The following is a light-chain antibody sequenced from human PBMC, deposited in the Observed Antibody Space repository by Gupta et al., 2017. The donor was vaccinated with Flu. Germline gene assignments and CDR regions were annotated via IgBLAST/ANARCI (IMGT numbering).Light chain of an antibody. CDR3: LLYYSGARV. V-gene: IGLV7-46*01. J-gene: IGLJ2*01. CDR2: DTS. Sequence: QAVVTQEPSLTVSPGGTVTLTCGSSTGAVTSDHFPYWFQQKPGQDPRTLIYDTSRKHSWTPGRFSGSLPGGNAALRLSGAQPEDEADYYCLLYYSGARVFGGGTKLTVL. CDR1: TGAVTSDHF.